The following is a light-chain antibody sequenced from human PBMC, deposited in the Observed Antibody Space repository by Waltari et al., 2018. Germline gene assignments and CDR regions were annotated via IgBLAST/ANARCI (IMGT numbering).Light chain of an antibody. CDR1: QSVLYNSNNKNY. J-gene: IGKJ2*01. V-gene: IGKV4-1*01. Sequence: DIVMTQYPDSLAVSLGERATIDCKSSQSVLYNSNNKNYLAWFQQKPGQPPKLLIYWASTRESGVPDRFTGSGSGTDFTLTISSLQAEDVAVYYCQQYYTPPHTFGQGTKLEIK. CDR2: WAS. CDR3: QQYYTPPHT.